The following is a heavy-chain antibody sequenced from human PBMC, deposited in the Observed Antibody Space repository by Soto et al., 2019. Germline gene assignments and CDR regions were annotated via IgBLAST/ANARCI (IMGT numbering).Heavy chain of an antibody. V-gene: IGHV3-15*01. CDR1: GFNLSHPW. CDR3: TTGIYYDILTGYHNVAY. CDR2: IKSKTDGGTA. Sequence: EVQLVESGGGLVKPGGSLRLSCVASGFNLSHPWMTWVRQAAGKGLEWVGRIKSKTDGGTADYGAPVKGRATISRDDSKNTVYLQMNSLKTEDRAVYYCTTGIYYDILTGYHNVAYWGQGALVTVSS. D-gene: IGHD3-9*01. J-gene: IGHJ4*02.